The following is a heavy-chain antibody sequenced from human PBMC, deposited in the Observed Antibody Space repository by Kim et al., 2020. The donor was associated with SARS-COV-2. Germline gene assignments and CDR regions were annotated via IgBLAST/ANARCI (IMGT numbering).Heavy chain of an antibody. V-gene: IGHV3-7*03. CDR1: GFTFSNYW. D-gene: IGHD6-25*01. CDR2: IKQDGSEK. J-gene: IGHJ4*02. CDR3: TRGGYSSALFWNN. Sequence: GGSLRLSCTVSGFTFSNYWMTWVRQAPGKGLEWVANIKQDGSEKYYVDSVKGRFTISRDNAKNSLFLQMNSLRAEDTAVYYCTRGGYSSALFWNNWGQGTLVTVSS.